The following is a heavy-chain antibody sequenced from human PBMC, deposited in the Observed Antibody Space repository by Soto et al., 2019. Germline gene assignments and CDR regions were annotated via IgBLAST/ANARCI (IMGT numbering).Heavy chain of an antibody. J-gene: IGHJ6*02. V-gene: IGHV3-33*01. CDR2: IWYDGSNK. CDR3: TGTLGVGVDSTLSYYYYGMDV. CDR1: GFTFSSHG. D-gene: IGHD3-3*01. Sequence: QVQLVESGGGVVQPGRSLRLSCAASGFTFSSHGMHWVRQAPGKGLEWVAVIWYDGSNKYYADSVKGRFTISRDNSKNTLYLQMNSLRAEDTAVYYCTGTLGVGVDSTLSYYYYGMDVWGQGTTVTVSS.